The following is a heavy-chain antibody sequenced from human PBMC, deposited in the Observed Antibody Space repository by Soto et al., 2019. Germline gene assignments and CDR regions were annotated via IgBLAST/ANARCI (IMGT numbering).Heavy chain of an antibody. CDR1: GYSFTSYR. J-gene: IGHJ3*02. D-gene: IGHD1-26*01. CDR3: ARHISVSGSFDDAFDI. V-gene: IGHV5-51*01. CDR2: IYPGDSDI. Sequence: PGDSLKISCKGSGYSFTSYRIGWVRQMPGKGLEWMGIIYPGDSDIRYSPSFQGQVTISADKSISTAYLQWSSLKASDTAMYYCARHISVSGSFDDAFDIWGQGTMVTVSS.